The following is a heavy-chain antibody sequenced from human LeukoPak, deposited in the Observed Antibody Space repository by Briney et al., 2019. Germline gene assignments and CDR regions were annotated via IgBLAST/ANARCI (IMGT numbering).Heavy chain of an antibody. Sequence: SETLSLTCTVSGGSISSSSYYWGWIRQPPGKGLEWIGSIYYSGSTYYADSVKGRFTISRDNSKNTLYLQMNSLRAEDTAVYYCAKQLWDDAFDIWGQGTMVTVSS. CDR1: GGSISSSSYY. J-gene: IGHJ3*02. CDR2: IYYSGST. D-gene: IGHD5-18*01. CDR3: AKQLWDDAFDI. V-gene: IGHV4-39*01.